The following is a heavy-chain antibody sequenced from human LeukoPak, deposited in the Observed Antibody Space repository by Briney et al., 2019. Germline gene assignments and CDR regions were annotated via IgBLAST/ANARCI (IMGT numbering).Heavy chain of an antibody. V-gene: IGHV4-39*07. Sequence: SETLSLTCTVSGGSISSSSYYWGWIRQPPGTGLEWIGSIYYSGSTYYNPSLKSRVTISVDTSKNQFSLKLSSVTAADTAVYYCARGRATLHYFDYWGQGTLVTVSS. CDR3: ARGRATLHYFDY. CDR1: GGSISSSSYY. D-gene: IGHD1-26*01. CDR2: IYYSGST. J-gene: IGHJ4*02.